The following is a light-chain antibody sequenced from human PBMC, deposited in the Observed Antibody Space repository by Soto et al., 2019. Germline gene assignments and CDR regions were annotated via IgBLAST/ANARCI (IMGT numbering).Light chain of an antibody. V-gene: IGKV1-39*01. CDR2: TGS. J-gene: IGKJ1*01. CDR3: QQTLSFPPT. CDR1: QSISSY. Sequence: DIQMTQSPSSLSASVGDRVTITCRASQSISSYLNWYQQKPGEAPKLLIFTGSLLHSGVPPRFSGSGSGTDFTLTISSLQPEDFATYYCQQTLSFPPTFGQGTKVDIK.